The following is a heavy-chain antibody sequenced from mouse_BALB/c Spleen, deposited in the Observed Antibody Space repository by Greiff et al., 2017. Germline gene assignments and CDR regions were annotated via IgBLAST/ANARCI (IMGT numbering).Heavy chain of an antibody. J-gene: IGHJ3*01. Sequence: VQLQQSGAELVKPGASVKLSCKASGYTFTSYYMYWVKQRPGQGLEWIGEINPSNGGTNFNEKFKSKATLTVDKSSSTAYMQLSSLTSEDSAVYYCARGGLYDGYLAYWGQGTLVTVSA. CDR1: GYTFTSYY. V-gene: IGHV1S81*02. CDR2: INPSNGGT. D-gene: IGHD2-3*01. CDR3: ARGGLYDGYLAY.